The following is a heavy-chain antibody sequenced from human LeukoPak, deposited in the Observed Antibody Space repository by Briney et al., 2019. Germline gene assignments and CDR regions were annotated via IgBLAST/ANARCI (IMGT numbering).Heavy chain of an antibody. CDR3: AKEDIAD. D-gene: IGHD6-13*01. J-gene: IGHJ4*02. Sequence: GGSLRLSCAASGFTFSSYGMHWVRQAPGKGLEWVAFIRDDGSNKYYADSVKGRFTISRDNSKNTLYLQMNSLRAEDTAVYYCAKEDIADWGQGTLVTVSS. CDR1: GFTFSSYG. CDR2: IRDDGSNK. V-gene: IGHV3-30*02.